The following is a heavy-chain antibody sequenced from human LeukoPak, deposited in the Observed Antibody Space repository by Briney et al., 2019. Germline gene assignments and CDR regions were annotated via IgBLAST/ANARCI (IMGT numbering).Heavy chain of an antibody. Sequence: ASVKVSCKASGGTFSSYAISWVRQAPGQGLEWMGGIIPIFGTANYAQKFQGRVTITADESTSTAYMELSSLRSEDTAVYYCARGAETSYYFDYWGQGTLVTVSS. CDR2: IIPIFGTA. CDR3: ARGAETSYYFDY. D-gene: IGHD6-19*01. J-gene: IGHJ4*02. CDR1: GGTFSSYA. V-gene: IGHV1-69*13.